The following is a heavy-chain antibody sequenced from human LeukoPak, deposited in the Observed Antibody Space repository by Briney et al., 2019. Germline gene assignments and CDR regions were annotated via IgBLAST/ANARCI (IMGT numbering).Heavy chain of an antibody. D-gene: IGHD5-18*01. CDR1: GFTFSSYS. CDR3: ARALGYTSGYGIYYYYMDV. V-gene: IGHV3-48*01. J-gene: IGHJ6*03. Sequence: GGSLRLSCAASGFTFSSYSMNWVRQAPGKGLEWVSYISSISNSIYHADSVKGRFTISRDNAKTSLYLQMNSLRAEDTAVYYCARALGYTSGYGIYYYYMDVWGKGTTVTVFS. CDR2: ISSISNSI.